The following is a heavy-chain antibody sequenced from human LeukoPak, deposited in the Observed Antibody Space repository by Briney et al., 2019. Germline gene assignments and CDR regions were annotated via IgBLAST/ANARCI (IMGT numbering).Heavy chain of an antibody. D-gene: IGHD3-10*01. CDR2: IYYSGST. Sequence: SETLSLTCTVSGGSISSSSYYWGWIRQPPGKGLEWIGSIYYSGSTYYNPSLKSRVTISVDTSKNQSSLKLSSVTAADTAVYYCARDKSYGSGSHGRYFDLWGRGTLVTVSS. CDR1: GGSISSSSYY. CDR3: ARDKSYGSGSHGRYFDL. V-gene: IGHV4-39*07. J-gene: IGHJ2*01.